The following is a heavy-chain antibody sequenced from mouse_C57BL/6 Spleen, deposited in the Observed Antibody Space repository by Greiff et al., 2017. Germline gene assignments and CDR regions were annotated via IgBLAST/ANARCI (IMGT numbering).Heavy chain of an antibody. CDR3: ARDYYGSSWGY. D-gene: IGHD1-1*01. V-gene: IGHV1-22*01. CDR2: INPNNGGT. CDR1: GYTFTDYN. Sequence: DVQLQESGPELVKPGASVKMSCKASGYTFTDYNMHWVKQSHGKSLEWIGYINPNNGGTSYNQKFKGKATLTVNKSSSTAYMELRSLTSEDSAVYYCARDYYGSSWGYWGQGTTLTVSS. J-gene: IGHJ2*01.